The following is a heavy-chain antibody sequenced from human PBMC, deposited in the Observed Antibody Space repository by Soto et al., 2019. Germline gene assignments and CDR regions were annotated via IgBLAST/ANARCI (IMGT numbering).Heavy chain of an antibody. Sequence: QVQLVESGGGVVQPGRSLRLSCAASGFTFSTYTMHWVRQAPGKGLEWVALISYDGSNQYYADSVRGRFTISRDNSKNPVFLQMGGRRSADTATYYCGKGGYAGGYYGGGHFDYWGQGTLVTVSS. CDR1: GFTFSTYT. D-gene: IGHD1-26*01. CDR2: ISYDGSNQ. CDR3: GKGGYAGGYYGGGHFDY. V-gene: IGHV3-30*18. J-gene: IGHJ4*02.